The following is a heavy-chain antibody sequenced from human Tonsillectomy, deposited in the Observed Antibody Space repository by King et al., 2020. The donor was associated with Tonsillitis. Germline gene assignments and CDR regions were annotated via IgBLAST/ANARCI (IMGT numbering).Heavy chain of an antibody. CDR1: GFTFDDYT. V-gene: IGHV3-43*01. CDR3: AKSYSSGYYYEPYDYYGMDV. J-gene: IGHJ6*02. CDR2: ISGDGGST. Sequence: QLVQSGGVVVQPGGSLRLSCAASGFTFDDYTMHWVRQAPGKGLEWVALISGDGGSTNYADTVKGRFTISRDNSKNSLYLQMNRLKTEDTALFYFAKSYSSGYYYEPYDYYGMDVWGQGTTVTVSS. D-gene: IGHD3-22*01.